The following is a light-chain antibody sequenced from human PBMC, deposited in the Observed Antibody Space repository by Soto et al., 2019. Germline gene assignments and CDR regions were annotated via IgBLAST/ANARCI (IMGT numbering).Light chain of an antibody. CDR1: STDFVSYNR. V-gene: IGLV2-18*01. CDR3: SLYTSENAYV. J-gene: IGLJ1*01. CDR2: EVS. Sequence: QSALTQPPSVSGSPGQSVTISCTGTSTDFVSYNRVSWYQQPPGTAPKLMIYEVSKRPSGVPDRFSGSKSGNTASRTISGLQAADEADYYCSLYTSENAYVFGTGTKVTVL.